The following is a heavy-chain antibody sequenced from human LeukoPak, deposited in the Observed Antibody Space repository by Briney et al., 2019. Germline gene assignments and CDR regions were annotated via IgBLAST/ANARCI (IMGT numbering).Heavy chain of an antibody. CDR2: IYNGVNT. V-gene: IGHV4-61*01. CDR3: ARDHSYYFGSVTSTLDV. D-gene: IGHD3-10*01. CDR1: GASVSSASY. J-gene: IGHJ6*02. Sequence: SETLSLTCTVSGASVSSASYWSWIRQPPGKGVEWIAHIYNGVNTNYNPSLKSRVTISVDTSKNKFSLKLSSVTAADTAVYYCARDHSYYFGSVTSTLDVWGQGTAVTVSS.